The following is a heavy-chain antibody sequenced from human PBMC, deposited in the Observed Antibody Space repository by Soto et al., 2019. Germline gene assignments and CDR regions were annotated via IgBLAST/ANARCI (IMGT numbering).Heavy chain of an antibody. CDR1: GYSFTSYW. CDR2: IYPGDSDT. CDR3: ARHAGQHGPLYNWFDP. Sequence: PGESLKISCKGSGYSFTSYWIGWVRQMPGKGLEWMGIIYPGDSDTRYSPSFQGQVTISADKSISTAYLQWSSLKASDTAMYYCARHAGQHGPLYNWFDPWGQGTLVTVSS. J-gene: IGHJ5*02. D-gene: IGHD2-8*01. V-gene: IGHV5-51*01.